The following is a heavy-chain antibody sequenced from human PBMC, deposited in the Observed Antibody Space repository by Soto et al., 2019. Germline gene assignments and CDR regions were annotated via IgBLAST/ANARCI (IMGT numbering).Heavy chain of an antibody. CDR2: IHSDGSTT. V-gene: IGHV3-74*01. CDR3: ARVAYGEWGVFHY. Sequence: EVQLVESGGGLVQPGGSLRLSCEASGFTFSSYWMHWVRQAPGKGLVWVSRIHSDGSTTSYADSVKGRFTISRDNAKNTLYLQMNSLRAEDTAVYYCARVAYGEWGVFHYWCQGTLVTVSS. J-gene: IGHJ4*02. CDR1: GFTFSSYW. D-gene: IGHD2-8*01.